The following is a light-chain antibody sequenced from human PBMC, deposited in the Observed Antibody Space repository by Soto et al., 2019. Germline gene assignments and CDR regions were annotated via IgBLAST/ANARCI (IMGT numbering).Light chain of an antibody. CDR2: DTS. J-gene: IGKJ4*01. CDR1: QWSVDT. V-gene: IGKV3-15*01. CDR3: QPDNNWPLT. Sequence: EIVLTQSPGTLSLSPGERATLSCRASQWSVDTLALCDPKRGQTRRLLIYDTSTRATGVPTRFSGSRAGAEVTLTISSLQSEDFAVDYCQPDNNWPLTFGGGTKVDIK.